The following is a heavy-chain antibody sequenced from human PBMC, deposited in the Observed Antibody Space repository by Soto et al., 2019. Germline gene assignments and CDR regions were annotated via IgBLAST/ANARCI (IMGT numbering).Heavy chain of an antibody. CDR1: GGSFSGYY. CDR2: INHSGST. J-gene: IGHJ6*02. CDR3: ARGRVHRWLEFGWRVYYYGMDV. V-gene: IGHV4-34*01. Sequence: PSETLSLTCAVYGGSFSGYYWSWIRQPPGKGLEWIGEINHSGSTNYNPSLKSRVTISVDTSKNQFSLKLSSVTAADTAVYYCARGRVHRWLEFGWRVYYYGMDVWGQGTTVTVSS. D-gene: IGHD6-19*01.